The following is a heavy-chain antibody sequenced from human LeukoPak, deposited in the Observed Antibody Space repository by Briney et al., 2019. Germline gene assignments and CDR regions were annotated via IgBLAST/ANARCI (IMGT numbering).Heavy chain of an antibody. D-gene: IGHD3-10*01. CDR3: ARGPRSYYCGSGSSDY. CDR1: GYTFTSYD. CDR2: TNPNSGNT. V-gene: IGHV1-8*03. J-gene: IGHJ4*02. Sequence: ASVKVSCKASGYTFTSYDINWVRQATGQGLEWMGWTNPNSGNTGYAQKLQGRVTITRNTSISTAYMELSSLRSEDTAVYYCARGPRSYYCGSGSSDYWGQGTLVTVSS.